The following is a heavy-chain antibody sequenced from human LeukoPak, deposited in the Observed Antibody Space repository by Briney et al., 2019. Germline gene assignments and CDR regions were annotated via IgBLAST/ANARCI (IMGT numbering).Heavy chain of an antibody. Sequence: ASVKVSCKASGYTFTGYYMHWVRQAPGQGLEWMGWINPNSGGTNYAQKFQGRVTMTRDTSISTAYMELSRLRSDDTAVYYCARDGWYSSSWLQAYYFDYWGQGTLVTVSS. CDR1: GYTFTGYY. D-gene: IGHD6-13*01. V-gene: IGHV1-2*02. CDR3: ARDGWYSSSWLQAYYFDY. J-gene: IGHJ4*02. CDR2: INPNSGGT.